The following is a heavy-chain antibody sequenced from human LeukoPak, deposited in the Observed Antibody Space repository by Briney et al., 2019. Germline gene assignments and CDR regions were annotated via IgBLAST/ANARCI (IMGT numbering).Heavy chain of an antibody. D-gene: IGHD2-2*01. Sequence: PGGSLRLSCAASGFTFSSYEMNWVRQAPGKGLEWVSYISSSGSTIYYADSVKGRFTISRDNAKNSLYLQMNSLRAEDTAVYYCARPVAPERKYCSSTSCYYHYMDVWGKGTTVTISS. CDR3: ARPVAPERKYCSSTSCYYHYMDV. V-gene: IGHV3-48*03. J-gene: IGHJ6*03. CDR1: GFTFSSYE. CDR2: ISSSGSTI.